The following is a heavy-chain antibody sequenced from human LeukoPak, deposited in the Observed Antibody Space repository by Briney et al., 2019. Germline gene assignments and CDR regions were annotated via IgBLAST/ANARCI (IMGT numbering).Heavy chain of an antibody. D-gene: IGHD3-22*01. CDR2: MNPNSGNT. CDR1: GYTFTSYD. Sequence: GASVRVSCKASGYTFTSYDINWVRQATGQGLEWMGWMNPNSGNTGYAQKFQGRVTMTRNISISTAYMELSSLRSEDTAVYYCAREYYYDSSGYLDWGQGTLVTVSS. V-gene: IGHV1-8*01. CDR3: AREYYYDSSGYLD. J-gene: IGHJ4*02.